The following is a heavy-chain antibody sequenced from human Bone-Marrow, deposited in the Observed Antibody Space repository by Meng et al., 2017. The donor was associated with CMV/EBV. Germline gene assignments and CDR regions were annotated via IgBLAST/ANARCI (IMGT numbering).Heavy chain of an antibody. CDR1: GFTFSSYA. CDR2: ISYDGSNK. Sequence: GESLKISCAASGFTFSSYAMHWVRQASGKGLEWVAVISYDGSNKYYADSVKGRFTISRDNSKNTLYLQMNSLRAEDTAVYYCARDDAEGGMDVWGPGNTVTVSS. V-gene: IGHV3-30*04. CDR3: ARDDAEGGMDV. J-gene: IGHJ6*02.